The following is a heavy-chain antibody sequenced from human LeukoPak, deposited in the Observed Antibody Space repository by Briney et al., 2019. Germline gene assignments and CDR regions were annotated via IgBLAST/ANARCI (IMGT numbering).Heavy chain of an antibody. CDR3: ARDAAEDCYDSSGSFDY. CDR1: GYTFSSYG. D-gene: IGHD3-22*01. Sequence: ASVKVSCKASGYTFSSYGISWVRQAPGQGLEWMGWISAYNGNTNYAQKLQGRVTMTTDTSTSTAYMELGSLRSDDTAVYYCARDAAEDCYDSSGSFDYWGQGTLVTVSS. J-gene: IGHJ4*02. V-gene: IGHV1-18*01. CDR2: ISAYNGNT.